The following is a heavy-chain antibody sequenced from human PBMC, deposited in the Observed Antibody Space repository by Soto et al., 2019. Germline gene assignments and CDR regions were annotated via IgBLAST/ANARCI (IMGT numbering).Heavy chain of an antibody. D-gene: IGHD3-16*01. Sequence: QVQLVQSGAEVKKPGSSVKVSSKASGGTFSSYAISWVRQAPGQGLEWMGGIIPIFGTANYAQKFQGRVTITADESTSTAYMELSSLRSEDTAVYYCARDRERLGGIVRGSFDYWGQGTLVTVSS. J-gene: IGHJ4*02. CDR2: IIPIFGTA. V-gene: IGHV1-69*01. CDR1: GGTFSSYA. CDR3: ARDRERLGGIVRGSFDY.